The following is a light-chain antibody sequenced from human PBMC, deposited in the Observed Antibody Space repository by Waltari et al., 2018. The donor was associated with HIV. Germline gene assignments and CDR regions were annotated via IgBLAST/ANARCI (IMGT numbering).Light chain of an antibody. Sequence: QSALTQPASVSGFPGQSITISCTGTSSDVGDYNYVSWYQQHPGKAPKLMIYEVSNRPSGVSNRFSGSKSGNTASLTISGLQAEDEADYYCSSYTSSSTLEGVFGGGTKLTVL. J-gene: IGLJ2*01. CDR1: SSDVGDYNY. CDR2: EVS. CDR3: SSYTSSSTLEGV. V-gene: IGLV2-14*01.